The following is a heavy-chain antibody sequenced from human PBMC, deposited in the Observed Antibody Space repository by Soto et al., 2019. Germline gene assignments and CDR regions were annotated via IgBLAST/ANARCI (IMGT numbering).Heavy chain of an antibody. Sequence: GASVKVSCKASGYTFTTYAMHWVRQAPGRGLEWMGWINGGNGNTKYSQKFQDRVTVTRDTSASTAYMELSRLTSEDTAVYYCTRVFPYNSRWYGFDYWGQGTLVTVSS. J-gene: IGHJ4*02. CDR1: GYTFTTYA. CDR2: INGGNGNT. CDR3: TRVFPYNSRWYGFDY. D-gene: IGHD6-13*01. V-gene: IGHV1-3*01.